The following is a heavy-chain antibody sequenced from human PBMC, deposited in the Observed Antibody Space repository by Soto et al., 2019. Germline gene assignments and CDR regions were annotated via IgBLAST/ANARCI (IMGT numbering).Heavy chain of an antibody. V-gene: IGHV1-2*02. Sequence: ACVKFSCKSSGYTFTSYDINWVRQASGQGLEWMGWINPNSGGTNYAQKFQGRVTMTRDTSISTAYMELSRLRADDTAVYYRERVAVGGYYYGMDVWGQGTTVTVSS. D-gene: IGHD3-3*01. CDR2: INPNSGGT. J-gene: IGHJ6*02. CDR1: GYTFTSYD. CDR3: ERVAVGGYYYGMDV.